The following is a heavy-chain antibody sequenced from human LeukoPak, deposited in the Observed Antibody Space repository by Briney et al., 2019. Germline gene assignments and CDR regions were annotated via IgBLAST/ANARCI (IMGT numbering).Heavy chain of an antibody. Sequence: SETLSLTCTVSGGSIRSSYYYWGWIRQPPGKGLEWIGSIYDSGSTYYNPSLKSRVTISVDTSKNQFSLKLNSVTAADTAVYYCARGRRGSSSSVDYWGQGTLVTVSS. J-gene: IGHJ4*02. CDR2: IYDSGST. CDR1: GGSIRSSYYY. V-gene: IGHV4-39*01. CDR3: ARGRRGSSSSVDY. D-gene: IGHD6-6*01.